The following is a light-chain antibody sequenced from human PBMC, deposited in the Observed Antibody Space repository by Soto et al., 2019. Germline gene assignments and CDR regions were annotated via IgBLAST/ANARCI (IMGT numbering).Light chain of an antibody. CDR1: QRVNSN. CDR3: QQSNNWPYT. CDR2: AVS. Sequence: ETVMTQSPATVSVSPGERATLSCRASQRVNSNLDWFQQKPGQAPRLLLYAVSARTTGVPARFSGSGSGTDFTLTISSLHSEDSAIYYCQQSNNWPYTFGQGTKVEIK. J-gene: IGKJ2*01. V-gene: IGKV3-15*01.